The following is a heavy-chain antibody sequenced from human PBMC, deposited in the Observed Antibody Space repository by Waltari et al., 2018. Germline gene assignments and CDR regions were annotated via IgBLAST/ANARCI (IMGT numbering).Heavy chain of an antibody. V-gene: IGHV3-48*04. D-gene: IGHD1-26*01. J-gene: IGHJ4*02. CDR2: ISSSSSTI. Sequence: EVQLVESGGGLVQPGGSLRLSCAASGFTFSSYSMNWVRQAPGKGVEWVSYISSSSSTISYAEAVRCRFTISRDNAKNSLYLQMNSLRAEDTAVYYCAREGPPSGSYLSYWGQGTLVTVSS. CDR3: AREGPPSGSYLSY. CDR1: GFTFSSYS.